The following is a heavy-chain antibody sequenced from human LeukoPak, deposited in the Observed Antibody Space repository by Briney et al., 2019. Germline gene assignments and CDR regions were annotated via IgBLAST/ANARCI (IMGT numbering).Heavy chain of an antibody. J-gene: IGHJ6*02. CDR1: GYTLTELS. D-gene: IGHD6-13*01. CDR2: FDPEDGET. Sequence: ASVTVSCKVSGYTLTELSMHWVRQAPGKGLEWMGGFDPEDGETTYAQKFQGRLTMTEDTSTDTAYMELSSLRSEDTAVYYCATGQIQRIAAAGSSQVPFYYYYYGMDVWGQGTTVTVSS. CDR3: ATGQIQRIAAAGSSQVPFYYYYYGMDV. V-gene: IGHV1-24*01.